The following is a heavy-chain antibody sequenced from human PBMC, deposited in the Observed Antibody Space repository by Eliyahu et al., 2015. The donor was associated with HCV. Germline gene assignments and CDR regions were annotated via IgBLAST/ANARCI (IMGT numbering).Heavy chain of an antibody. Sequence: EVQLLESGGGLLQPGGSLRLSCAASGFTFSGYAITWVRXAPGKGLEWVSAISGNGLRTYYAESVKGRFTISRDNGKNTLYLQMNRLRAEDTAVYYCAKDGWGLYGMDVWGQGTTVTVSS. D-gene: IGHD1-26*01. CDR1: GFTFSGYA. CDR3: AKDGWGLYGMDV. V-gene: IGHV3-23*01. J-gene: IGHJ6*02. CDR2: ISGNGLRT.